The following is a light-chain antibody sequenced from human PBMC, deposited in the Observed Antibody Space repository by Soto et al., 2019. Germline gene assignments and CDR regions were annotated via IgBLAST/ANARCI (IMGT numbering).Light chain of an antibody. CDR3: SSYAGSNNFVV. J-gene: IGLJ2*01. CDR1: SSDVGGYNY. CDR2: EVS. Sequence: QSALTQPPSASGSPGQSVIISCTGTSSDVGGYNYVSWYQQHPGKAPKLMIYEVSKWPSGVPDRFSGSKSGNTASLTVSGLQTEDEADYYCSSYAGSNNFVVFGGGTQLTVL. V-gene: IGLV2-8*01.